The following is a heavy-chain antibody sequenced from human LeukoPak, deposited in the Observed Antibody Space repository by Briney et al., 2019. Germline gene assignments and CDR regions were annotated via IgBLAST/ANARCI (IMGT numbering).Heavy chain of an antibody. CDR1: EYTFTGYY. V-gene: IGHV1-2*02. J-gene: IGHJ2*01. CDR3: ARCPSGPFWYFDL. CDR2: INPNSGGT. D-gene: IGHD1-26*01. Sequence: GASVKVSCKASEYTFTGYYIHWVRQAPGQGLEWMAWINPNSGGTYYARSFQGRVTITWDTSTSTVYMDLSNLRSEDTAVYYCARCPSGPFWYFDLWGRGTLVTVSS.